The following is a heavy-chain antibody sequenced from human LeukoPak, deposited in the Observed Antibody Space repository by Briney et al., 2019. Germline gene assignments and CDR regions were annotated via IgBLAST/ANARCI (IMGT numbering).Heavy chain of an antibody. J-gene: IGHJ5*02. CDR3: ARDRYYAASGTFLAPVGFDP. CDR1: GFTFSSYE. CDR2: ISSSGSTI. D-gene: IGHD3-10*01. V-gene: IGHV3-48*03. Sequence: SGGSLSLSCAASGFTFSSYEMNWVRQAPGKGLEWVSYISSSGSTISYAYSVKGRFTISRDNAKNSLYLQMNSLSAEDTAYSHCARDRYYAASGTFLAPVGFDPWGQGTLVTVSS.